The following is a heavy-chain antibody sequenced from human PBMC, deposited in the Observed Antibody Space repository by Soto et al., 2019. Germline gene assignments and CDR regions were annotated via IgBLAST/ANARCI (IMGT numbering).Heavy chain of an antibody. V-gene: IGHV3-30*18. Sequence: PGGTLRLSFSASGFLFSTYCMHWVRQAPGKGLEWVAVISYDGSNQYYEDSVKGRFTISRDNSKNTLYLQMNSLRVEDTAVYYCAKSWSGSHGAFDMWGQGTMVTVSS. CDR2: ISYDGSNQ. CDR1: GFLFSTYC. CDR3: AKSWSGSHGAFDM. J-gene: IGHJ3*02. D-gene: IGHD2-8*02.